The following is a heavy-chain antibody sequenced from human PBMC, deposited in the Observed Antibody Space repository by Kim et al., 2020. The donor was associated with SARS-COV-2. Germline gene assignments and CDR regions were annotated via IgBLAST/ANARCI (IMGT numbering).Heavy chain of an antibody. Sequence: GGSLRLSCAASGFTFSSYSMNWVRQAPGKGLEWVSSISSSSSYIYYADSVKGRFTISRDNAKNSLYLQMNSLRAEDTAVYYCASLVGSLMNCSSTSCYGVSDFDYWGQGTLVTVSS. V-gene: IGHV3-21*01. CDR2: ISSSSSYI. D-gene: IGHD2-2*01. CDR3: ASLVGSLMNCSSTSCYGVSDFDY. CDR1: GFTFSSYS. J-gene: IGHJ4*02.